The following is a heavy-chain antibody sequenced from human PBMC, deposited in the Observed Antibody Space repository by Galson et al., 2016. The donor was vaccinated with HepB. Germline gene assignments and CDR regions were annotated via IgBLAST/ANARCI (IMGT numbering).Heavy chain of an antibody. D-gene: IGHD5-12*01. V-gene: IGHV2-5*01. Sequence: PALVKPTQTLALTCDFSGFSLSTTGVGVGWIRQPPGKALEWLALIYWHDDKRYSPSLKSRLTISKDTSRNQVVLRMTNMDPLDTATYYCAHIGWSGYDPFDYWGQGTLVTVSS. J-gene: IGHJ4*02. CDR3: AHIGWSGYDPFDY. CDR1: GFSLSTTGVG. CDR2: IYWHDDK.